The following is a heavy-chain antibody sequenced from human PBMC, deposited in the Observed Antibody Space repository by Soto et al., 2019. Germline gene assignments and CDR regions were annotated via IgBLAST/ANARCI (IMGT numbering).Heavy chain of an antibody. J-gene: IGHJ4*02. CDR2: IWSDGSNK. Sequence: QVQLVESGGGVVQPGRSLRLSCAASGFTFSSYGMHWVRQAPGKGLEWVALIWSDGSNKYYADSVKGRFTISRDNSKNTLYVQMNSLRAEDTAVYYCARVCDTHYFDLWGQGNLVTVS. V-gene: IGHV3-33*01. CDR3: ARVCDTHYFDL. D-gene: IGHD2-21*01. CDR1: GFTFSSYG.